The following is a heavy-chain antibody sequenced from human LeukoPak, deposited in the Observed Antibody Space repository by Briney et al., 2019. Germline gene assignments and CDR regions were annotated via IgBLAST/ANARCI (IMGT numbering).Heavy chain of an antibody. CDR3: ARADSGSGYYPGLFDP. V-gene: IGHV4-39*07. D-gene: IGHD3-22*01. CDR1: GGSISSYY. J-gene: IGHJ5*02. CDR2: IYYSGST. Sequence: SETLSLTCTVSGGSISSYYWGWIRQPPGKGLEWIGSIYYSGSTYYNPSLKSRVTISVDTSKNQFSLKLSSVTAADTAVYYCARADSGSGYYPGLFDPWGQGTLVTVSS.